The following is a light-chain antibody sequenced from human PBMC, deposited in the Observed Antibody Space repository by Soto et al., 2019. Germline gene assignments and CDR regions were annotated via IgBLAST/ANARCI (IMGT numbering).Light chain of an antibody. CDR1: QSVFSTY. J-gene: IGKJ5*01. Sequence: IVSTQSPGTLSFSPVEIATLSFMASQSVFSTYLAWYQQKPGQAPRLLIYGASSRATGIPDRFSGSGSGTDFTLTISRLEPEDFAVYYCQQYGSSPITFGQGTRLEIK. CDR3: QQYGSSPIT. V-gene: IGKV3-20*01. CDR2: GAS.